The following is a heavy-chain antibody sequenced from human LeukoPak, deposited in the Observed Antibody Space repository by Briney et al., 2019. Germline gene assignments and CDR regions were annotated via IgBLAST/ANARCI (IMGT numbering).Heavy chain of an antibody. V-gene: IGHV3-23*01. D-gene: IGHD3-22*01. CDR1: GLSVSDAW. J-gene: IGHJ4*02. Sequence: PGGSLRLSCAASGLSVSDAWMSWVRQAPGKGLEWVSAISGSGGSTYYADSVKGRFTISRDNSKNTLYLQMNSLRAEDTAVYYCAKEYYYDSSGVFDYWGQGTLVTVSS. CDR3: AKEYYYDSSGVFDY. CDR2: ISGSGGST.